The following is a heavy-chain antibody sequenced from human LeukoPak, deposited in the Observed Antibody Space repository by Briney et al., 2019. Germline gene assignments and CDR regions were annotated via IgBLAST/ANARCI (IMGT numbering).Heavy chain of an antibody. J-gene: IGHJ4*02. D-gene: IGHD3-3*01. CDR3: ARSITIFGGDDY. CDR2: IYYSGST. CDR1: GGSISSYY. Sequence: SETLSLTCTVSGGSISSYYWSWIRQPPGKGLEWIGYIYYSGSTNYNPSLKSRVTISVDTSKNQFSLKLSSVTAADTAVYYCARSITIFGGDDYWGQGTLVTVSS. V-gene: IGHV4-59*08.